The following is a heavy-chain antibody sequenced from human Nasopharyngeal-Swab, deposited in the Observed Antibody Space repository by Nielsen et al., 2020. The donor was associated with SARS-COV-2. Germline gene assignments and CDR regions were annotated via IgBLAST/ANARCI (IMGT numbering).Heavy chain of an antibody. J-gene: IGHJ6*03. D-gene: IGHD5-18*01. CDR3: ARNPTAQGHGYYYYMDV. V-gene: IGHV4-59*08. CDR2: IYYSGST. Sequence: WIRQPPGKGLEWIGYIYYSGSTNYNPSLKSRVTISVDTSKNQFSLKLSSVTAADTAVYYCARNPTAQGHGYYYYMDVWGKGTTVTVSS.